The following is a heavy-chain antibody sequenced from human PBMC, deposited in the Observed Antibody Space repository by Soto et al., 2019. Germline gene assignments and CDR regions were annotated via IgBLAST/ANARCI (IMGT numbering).Heavy chain of an antibody. V-gene: IGHV3-30-3*02. J-gene: IGHJ4*02. CDR1: GFTFSSYA. D-gene: IGHD1-26*01. CDR3: AKPLYSGSYSDYYFDS. Sequence: QVQLVESGGGVVQPGRSLRLSCAAPGFTFSSYAMHWVRQAPGKGLEWLAVVSYDGSNKFYTDSVKGRFTISRDNSKNTLYLQMNSLRAEDTAVYYCAKPLYSGSYSDYYFDSWGQGTLVTVSS. CDR2: VSYDGSNK.